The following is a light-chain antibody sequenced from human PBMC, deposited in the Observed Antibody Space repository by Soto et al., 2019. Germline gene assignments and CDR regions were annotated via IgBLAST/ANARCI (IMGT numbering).Light chain of an antibody. CDR1: QFIDRY. CDR3: QQRSNLPPT. V-gene: IGKV3-11*01. CDR2: DAS. J-gene: IGKJ5*01. Sequence: EIVLTQSPATLSLSPGERANLSCRASQFIDRYLAWYRQIPGQAPRLLIYDASNRATGIPDRFSGGGSGTDFTLTISSLEHEDFAVYYCQQRSNLPPTLGQGTRLEIK.